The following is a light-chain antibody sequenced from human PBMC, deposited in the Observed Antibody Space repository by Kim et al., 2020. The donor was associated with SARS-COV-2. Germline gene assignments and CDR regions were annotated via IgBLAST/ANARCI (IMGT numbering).Light chain of an antibody. V-gene: IGLV3-1*01. CDR1: KLGNKY. CDR3: QAWDSSIVV. Sequence: SYELTQPPSLSVSPGQTASITCSGNKLGNKYAFWYQQKPGHSPVLVIYQDSKRPSGIPERFSGSNSASTATLTISGTQTMDEADYYCQAWDSSIVVFGGG. CDR2: QDS. J-gene: IGLJ2*01.